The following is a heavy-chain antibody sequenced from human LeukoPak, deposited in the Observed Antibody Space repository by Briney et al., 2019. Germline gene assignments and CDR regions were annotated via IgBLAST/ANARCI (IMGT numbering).Heavy chain of an antibody. CDR2: ISSSGVGA. CDR1: GFTFSNYV. Sequence: GGSLRLSCEASGFTFSNYVVNWVRQAPGKGLEWVSGISSSGVGAFYADSVKGRVTISRDNSQNTVYLQMNSLRAEDSAVYYCAKVSRGDYYYGMDVWGQGTTVTVSS. CDR3: AKVSRGDYYYGMDV. J-gene: IGHJ6*02. V-gene: IGHV3-23*01.